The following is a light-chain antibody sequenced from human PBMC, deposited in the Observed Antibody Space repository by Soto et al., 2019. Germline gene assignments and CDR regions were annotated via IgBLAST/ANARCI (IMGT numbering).Light chain of an antibody. J-gene: IGKJ5*01. CDR1: QSVSIK. V-gene: IGKV3-15*01. CDR2: DTS. CDR3: QQYNNWPPIT. Sequence: EIVMTKSPATLSVSPGERATLSGRASQSVSIKLAWYQQKPGQAPRLLIYDTSTRATGIPARFSGSGSGTEFTLTISSLQSEDLAVYYCQQYNNWPPITVGQGTRLEIK.